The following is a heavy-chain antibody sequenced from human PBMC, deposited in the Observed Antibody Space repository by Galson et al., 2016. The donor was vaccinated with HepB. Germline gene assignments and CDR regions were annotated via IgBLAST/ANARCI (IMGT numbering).Heavy chain of an antibody. CDR3: VREDGDYGLFDY. J-gene: IGHJ4*02. CDR1: GGSISSDTYS. V-gene: IGHV4-30-2*01. CDR2: IYRTGAA. D-gene: IGHD4-17*01. Sequence: TLSLTCTVSGGSISSDTYSWGWIRQPPGKGLEWIGYIYRTGAAYYNPSLESRVTISVDRSKNQFSLKLTSVTAADTAVYYCVREDGDYGLFDYWGQGALVTVSA.